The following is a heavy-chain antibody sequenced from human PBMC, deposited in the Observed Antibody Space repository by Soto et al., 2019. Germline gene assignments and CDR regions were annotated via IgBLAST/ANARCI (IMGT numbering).Heavy chain of an antibody. CDR2: IYYSGST. CDR1: GGSISSYY. V-gene: IGHV4-59*08. J-gene: IGHJ3*02. Sequence: SETLSLTCTVSGGSISSYYWSWIRPPPGKGLEWFGYIYYSGSTNYNPSLKSRVTISVNTSKNQFSLKLSSVTAADTAVYYCARQTTVTPWVDFDIWGQGTMVTVSS. CDR3: ARQTTVTPWVDFDI. D-gene: IGHD4-17*01.